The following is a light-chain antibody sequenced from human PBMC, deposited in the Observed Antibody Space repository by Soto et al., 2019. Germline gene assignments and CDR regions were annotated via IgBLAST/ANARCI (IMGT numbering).Light chain of an antibody. J-gene: IGKJ5*01. V-gene: IGKV3-15*01. Sequence: EIVMQQSPAALSVSPGERATLSCRASQSIMTDLAWYQQKPGQAPRLLLYGASTRAAGVPTRFSGSGSGSDFTLTITTLQSEDSAVYYCQQYHNWLPITFGQGARLEI. CDR1: QSIMTD. CDR2: GAS. CDR3: QQYHNWLPIT.